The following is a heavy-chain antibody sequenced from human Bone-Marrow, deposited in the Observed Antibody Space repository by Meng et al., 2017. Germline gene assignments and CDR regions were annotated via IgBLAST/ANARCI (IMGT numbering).Heavy chain of an antibody. CDR1: GFTFGDYA. V-gene: IGHV3-49*03. D-gene: IGHD2-2*01. CDR2: IRSKAYGGTT. J-gene: IGHJ3*02. CDR3: TREIVVVPAAMIDAFDI. Sequence: GGSLRLSCTASGFTFGDYAMSWFRQAPGKGLEWVGFIRSKAYGGTTEYAASVKGRFTISRDDSKSIAYLQMNSLKTEDTAVYYCTREIVVVPAAMIDAFDIWGQGTMVT.